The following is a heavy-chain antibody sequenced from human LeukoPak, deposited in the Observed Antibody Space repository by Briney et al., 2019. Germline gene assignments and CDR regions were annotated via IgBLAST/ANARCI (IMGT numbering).Heavy chain of an antibody. CDR1: GFTFSSYG. D-gene: IGHD1-1*01. CDR2: IAEDGSNE. CDR3: AKDRETTSSGTFDY. V-gene: IGHV3-30*18. Sequence: GGSLRLSCAASGFTFSSYGMHCVRQAPGKGLEWVAFIAEDGSNEKYTDSVKGRFTISRDNSNNTLYLRMNSLRAEDTGVYYCAKDRETTSSGTFDYWGQGNPGHRLL. J-gene: IGHJ4*02.